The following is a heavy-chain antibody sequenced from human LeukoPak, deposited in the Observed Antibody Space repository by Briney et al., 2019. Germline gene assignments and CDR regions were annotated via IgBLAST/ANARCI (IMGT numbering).Heavy chain of an antibody. V-gene: IGHV3-48*04. J-gene: IGHJ4*02. CDR2: ISSSSSTI. Sequence: PGGSLRLSCAASGFTFSSYSMNWVRQAPGKGLEWVSYISSSSSTIYYADSVKGRFTISRDNAKNSLYLQMNSLRAEDTAVYYCARVQFVAGTDYWGQGTLVTVSS. CDR3: ARVQFVAGTDY. CDR1: GFTFSSYS. D-gene: IGHD6-19*01.